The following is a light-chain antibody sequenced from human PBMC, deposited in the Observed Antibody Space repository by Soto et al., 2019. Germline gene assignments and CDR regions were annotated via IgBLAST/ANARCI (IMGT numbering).Light chain of an antibody. Sequence: QSALTQPASVSGSPGQSITISCTGTSSDVGGYNYVSLYQQHPGKAPKLMIYEVSNRPSGVSNRFSGSKSGNTASLTISGLQAEDEADYYCSSYTSSSTLVFGGGTKVTVL. V-gene: IGLV2-14*01. CDR2: EVS. J-gene: IGLJ2*01. CDR1: SSDVGGYNY. CDR3: SSYTSSSTLV.